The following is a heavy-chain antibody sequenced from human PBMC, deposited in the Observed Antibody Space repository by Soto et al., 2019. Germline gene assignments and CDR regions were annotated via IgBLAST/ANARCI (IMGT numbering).Heavy chain of an antibody. V-gene: IGHV3-48*01. CDR2: ISRISNVI. Sequence: TGGSLRLSCAASGFTFSSFSMNWVRQAPGKGLEWVSYISRISNVIYYAESVKGRFTISRDNAKNSLYLQMNSLRAEDTAVYYCARYDYVNYGGAFDIWGQGTMVTVSS. CDR1: GFTFSSFS. J-gene: IGHJ3*02. CDR3: ARYDYVNYGGAFDI. D-gene: IGHD3-16*01.